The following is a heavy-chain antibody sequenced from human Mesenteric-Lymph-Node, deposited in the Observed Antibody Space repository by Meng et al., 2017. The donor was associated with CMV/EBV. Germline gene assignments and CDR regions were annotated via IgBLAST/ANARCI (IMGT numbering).Heavy chain of an antibody. J-gene: IGHJ4*02. V-gene: IGHV1-18*01. CDR1: GYTFTSYG. CDR2: ISSYSGDA. CDR3: ARGGDDDELDY. Sequence: ASVKVSCKASGYTFTSYGINWVRQAPGQGLEWMGWISSYSGDAKYAQNFQGRVTLTPDTSTRTAYMEVRSLRSDDTAMYFCARGGDDDELDYWGQGTLVTVSS. D-gene: IGHD5-24*01.